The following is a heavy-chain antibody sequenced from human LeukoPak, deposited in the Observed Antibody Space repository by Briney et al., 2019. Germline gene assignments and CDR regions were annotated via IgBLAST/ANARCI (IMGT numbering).Heavy chain of an antibody. D-gene: IGHD2-15*01. V-gene: IGHV1-69*05. CDR1: GGTFSSYA. Sequence: ASVKVSCKASGGTFSSYAISWVRQAPGQGLEWMGRIIPIFGTANYAQKFQGRVTITTDESTSTAYMELSSLRSEDTAVYYCAACSGGSCYVGYWGQGTLVTVSS. CDR3: AACSGGSCYVGY. CDR2: IIPIFGTA. J-gene: IGHJ4*02.